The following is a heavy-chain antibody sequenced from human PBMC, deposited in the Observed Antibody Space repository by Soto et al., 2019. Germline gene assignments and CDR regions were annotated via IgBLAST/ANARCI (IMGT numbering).Heavy chain of an antibody. V-gene: IGHV1-58*02. CDR2: IVVGSGNT. J-gene: IGHJ4*02. Sequence: QMQLVQSGPEVKKPGTSVKVSCKASGFTFTSSAMQWVRQARGQRLEWIGWIVVGSGNTNYAQKFQERVTITRDMSTSTAYMELSSLRSEDTAVYYCAAVQPSWQQLDPDDYWGQGTLVTVSS. CDR3: AAVQPSWQQLDPDDY. D-gene: IGHD6-13*01. CDR1: GFTFTSSA.